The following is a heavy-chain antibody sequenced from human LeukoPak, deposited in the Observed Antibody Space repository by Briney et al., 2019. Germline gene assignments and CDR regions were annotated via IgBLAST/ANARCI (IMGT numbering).Heavy chain of an antibody. CDR1: GFTFSSYW. Sequence: GGSLRLSCAASGFTFSSYWMSWVRQAPGKGLEWVSYISSSGSTIYYADSVKGRFTISRDNAKNSLYLQMNSLRAEDTAVYYCARVYYGSGSPRHFDYWGQGTLVTVSS. J-gene: IGHJ4*02. V-gene: IGHV3-48*04. D-gene: IGHD3-10*01. CDR2: ISSSGSTI. CDR3: ARVYYGSGSPRHFDY.